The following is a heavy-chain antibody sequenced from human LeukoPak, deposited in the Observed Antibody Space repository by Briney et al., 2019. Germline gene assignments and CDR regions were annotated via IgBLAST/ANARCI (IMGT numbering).Heavy chain of an antibody. D-gene: IGHD2-2*01. J-gene: IGHJ4*02. CDR1: GYTFGGYY. Sequence: ASVKVSCKASGYTFGGYYMHWVRQAPGQGLEWMGRISPNSGGTNYAQKSQGRVTMTRDTSISTVYMELSRLRSDDTAVYYCARGDIVGVPAAGSSAWYDIPFDYWGQGTLVTVSS. CDR2: ISPNSGGT. CDR3: ARGDIVGVPAAGSSAWYDIPFDY. V-gene: IGHV1-2*06.